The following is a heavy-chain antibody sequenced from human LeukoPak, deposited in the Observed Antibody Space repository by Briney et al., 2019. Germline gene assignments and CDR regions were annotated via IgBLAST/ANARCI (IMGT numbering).Heavy chain of an antibody. V-gene: IGHV4-4*07. CDR3: VSGYGSGSYHL. Sequence: SETLSLTCSVSGGPISKYYLSWIRQAAGKGLEWIGRIFTSGSATSSSSLKSRVTISVDTSKNQFSLNLSSVTAADTALYYCVSGYGSGSYHLWGQGILVTVSS. D-gene: IGHD3-10*01. J-gene: IGHJ5*02. CDR2: IFTSGSA. CDR1: GGPISKYY.